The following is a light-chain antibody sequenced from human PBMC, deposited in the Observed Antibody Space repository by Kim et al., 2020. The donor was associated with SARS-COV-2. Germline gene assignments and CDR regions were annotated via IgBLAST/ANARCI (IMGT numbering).Light chain of an antibody. CDR2: GKN. CDR3: NSRDSNDNVV. Sequence: SSELTQDPAVSVALGQTVRITCQGDSLRSYYATWYQQKPGQAPILVIYGKNNRPSGIPDRSSGSSSGNTASLTITGTQAGGEADYYCNSRDSNDNVVFGG. J-gene: IGLJ2*01. V-gene: IGLV3-19*01. CDR1: SLRSYY.